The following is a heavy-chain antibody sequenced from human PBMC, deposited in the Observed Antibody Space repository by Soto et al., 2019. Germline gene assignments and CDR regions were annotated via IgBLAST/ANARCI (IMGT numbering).Heavy chain of an antibody. D-gene: IGHD3-9*01. CDR3: ARAFIRLVEDSIRDCSTVSAVLLNGSSDL. CDR2: INPNSGGT. J-gene: IGHJ2*01. Sequence: WPRHSPKKGLEWMGWINPNSGGTKYAQKFQCRVTMTRDTSSRTVYMELSGLRSDDTAVYFCARAFIRLVEDSIRDCSTVSAVLLNGSSDL. V-gene: IGHV1-2*02.